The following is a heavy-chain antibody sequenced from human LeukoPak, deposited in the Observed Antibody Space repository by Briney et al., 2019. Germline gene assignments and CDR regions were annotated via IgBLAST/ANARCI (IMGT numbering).Heavy chain of an antibody. Sequence: SETLSLTCAVYGGSFSGYYWSWIRQPPGKGLEWIGEINHSGSTNYNPSLKSRVTISVDTSKNQFSLKLSSVTAADTAVYYCARPIQTYCSSTSCYTDASDIWGQGTMVTVSS. J-gene: IGHJ3*02. CDR3: ARPIQTYCSSTSCYTDASDI. CDR2: INHSGST. CDR1: GGSFSGYY. D-gene: IGHD2-2*01. V-gene: IGHV4-34*01.